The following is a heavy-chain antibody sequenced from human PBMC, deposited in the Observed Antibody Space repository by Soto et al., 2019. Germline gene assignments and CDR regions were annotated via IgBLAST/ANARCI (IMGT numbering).Heavy chain of an antibody. V-gene: IGHV1-8*01. J-gene: IGHJ5*02. Sequence: QVQLVQSGAEVKKPGASVKVSCKASGYTFTSSDINWVRQATGQGLEWMGWMNPNSGNTGYAQKFQGRVTMTRNTSISTAYMELSSLRSEDTAVYYCARGPFTYSSSSTVSWFDPWGQGTLVTVSS. CDR2: MNPNSGNT. CDR3: ARGPFTYSSSSTVSWFDP. D-gene: IGHD6-6*01. CDR1: GYTFTSSD.